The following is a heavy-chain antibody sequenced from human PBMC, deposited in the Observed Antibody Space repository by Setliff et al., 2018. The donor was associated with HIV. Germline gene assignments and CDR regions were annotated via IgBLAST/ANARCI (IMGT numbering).Heavy chain of an antibody. V-gene: IGHV1-2*06. CDR1: GYTFTGYY. D-gene: IGHD5-18*01. CDR3: ARRRIQHWGYWYFDL. Sequence: GASVKVSCKASGYTFTGYYMHWVRQAPGQGLEWMGRINPNSGGTNYAQKFQGRVTMTRDTSISTAYMELSMLRSDDMAVYYCARRRIQHWGYWYFDLWGRGTLVTVSS. CDR2: INPNSGGT. J-gene: IGHJ2*01.